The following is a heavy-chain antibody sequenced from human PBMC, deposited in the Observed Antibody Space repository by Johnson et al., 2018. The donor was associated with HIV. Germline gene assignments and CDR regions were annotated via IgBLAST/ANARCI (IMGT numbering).Heavy chain of an antibody. CDR1: GLAFSSFA. D-gene: IGHD2-21*01. Sequence: VQLVESGGDLVQPGGSLRLSCAASGLAFSSFAMSWVRQAPGRGLEWVSAISGSGGSTYYADSVRGRFTISRDNAKYTVDLQMNSLRVEDTAVYYCAKVDCGGDTCAGYDPFDLWGQGTLVTVSS. CDR3: AKVDCGGDTCAGYDPFDL. CDR2: ISGSGGST. V-gene: IGHV3-23*04. J-gene: IGHJ3*01.